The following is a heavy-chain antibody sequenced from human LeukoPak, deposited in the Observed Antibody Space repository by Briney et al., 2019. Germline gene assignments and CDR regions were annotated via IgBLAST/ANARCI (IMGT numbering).Heavy chain of an antibody. V-gene: IGHV1-69*04. J-gene: IGHJ6*02. D-gene: IGHD3-10*01. CDR1: GGTFSSYA. Sequence: SVKVSCKASGGTFSSYAISWVRQAPGQGLEWMGRIIPILGIANYAQKFQGRVTITADKSTSTAYMELSSLRSEDTAVYYCAGSGSYYLYYYYYGMYVWGQGTTVTVSS. CDR3: AGSGSYYLYYYYYGMYV. CDR2: IIPILGIA.